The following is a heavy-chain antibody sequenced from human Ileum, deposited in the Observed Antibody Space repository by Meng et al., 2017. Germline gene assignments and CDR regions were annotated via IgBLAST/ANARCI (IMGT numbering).Heavy chain of an antibody. J-gene: IGHJ4*02. CDR3: ARHGGYSQDF. D-gene: IGHD4-23*01. CDR1: GGSVSSANSY. Sequence: VRLQASGPGLVRPSETLSLTCTVSGGSVSSANSYWSWIRQTPGKGLEWIGYVYNTGNTNSNPSLRSRVTMSVDKSKSQFSLMLTSVTAADTAIYYCARHGGYSQDFWGQGTLVTVSS. V-gene: IGHV4-61*01. CDR2: VYNTGNT.